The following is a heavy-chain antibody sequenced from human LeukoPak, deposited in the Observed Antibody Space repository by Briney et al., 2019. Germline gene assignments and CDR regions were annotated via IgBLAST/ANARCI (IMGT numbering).Heavy chain of an antibody. J-gene: IGHJ6*03. D-gene: IGHD3-3*01. CDR2: IYTTGST. V-gene: IGHV4-61*02. CDR3: ARGPPHYDFWSGSAGYMDV. Sequence: PSQTLSLTCTVSGGSISSGSYYWSWIRQPAGKGLEWIGRIYTTGSTNYNPSLKSPVTISVDTSKNQFSLKLSSVTAADTAVYYCARGPPHYDFWSGSAGYMDVWGKGTTVTVSS. CDR1: GGSISSGSYY.